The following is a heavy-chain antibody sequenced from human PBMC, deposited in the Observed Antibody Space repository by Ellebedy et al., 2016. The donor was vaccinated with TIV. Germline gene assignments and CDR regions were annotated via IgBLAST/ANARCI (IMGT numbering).Heavy chain of an antibody. V-gene: IGHV3-64*01. CDR3: AREAISYATSGYYFDY. CDR2: ISSNGGST. CDR1: GFTFSSYG. Sequence: GESLKISCAASGFTFSSYGMHWVRQAPGKGLEYVSAISSNGGSTYYANSVKGRFTISRDNAKSSLYLQMNSLRAEDTAVYYCAREAISYATSGYYFDYWGQGTLVTVSS. D-gene: IGHD3-16*01. J-gene: IGHJ4*02.